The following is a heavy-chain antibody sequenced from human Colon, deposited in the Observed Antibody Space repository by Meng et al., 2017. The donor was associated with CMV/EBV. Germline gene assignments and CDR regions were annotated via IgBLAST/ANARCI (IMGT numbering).Heavy chain of an antibody. CDR3: AKGTAATTVPDFDS. D-gene: IGHD4-17*01. J-gene: IGHJ4*02. CDR1: GFTFDDYT. Sequence: GGFLRLSCAAFGFTFDDYTMNWVRHAPGKGLEWVALVSWDGGSTRYADSVRGRFTISRDNSNNLLVLQLNSLRSDDSALYYCAKGTAATTVPDFDSWGQGALVTVSS. V-gene: IGHV3-43*01. CDR2: VSWDGGST.